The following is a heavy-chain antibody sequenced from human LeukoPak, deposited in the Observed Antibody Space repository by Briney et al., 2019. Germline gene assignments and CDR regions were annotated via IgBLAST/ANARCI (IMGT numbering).Heavy chain of an antibody. J-gene: IGHJ4*02. D-gene: IGHD4-17*01. CDR2: ISPDNGST. V-gene: IGHV1-18*01. CDR3: ARETTGEFDY. CDR1: GYSFTRHG. Sequence: ASVKVSCKASGYSFTRHGLNWVRQAPGQGLEWIGWISPDNGSTNNAQKVQGRITMTMDRSTSTVYMELRSLRSDDTAVYYCARETTGEFDYWGQGSLVTVSS.